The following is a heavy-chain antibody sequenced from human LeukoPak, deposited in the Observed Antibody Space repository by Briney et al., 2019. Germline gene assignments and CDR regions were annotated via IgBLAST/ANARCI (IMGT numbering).Heavy chain of an antibody. CDR3: ARHRAEMATITDDTFDM. D-gene: IGHD5-24*01. CDR1: GTSITPYS. V-gene: IGHV4-4*09. CDR2: FYTSVNT. Sequence: SETLSLTCSVSGTSITPYSWSWIRQPPGGGLEWIGYFYTSVNTHQNPSLKSRVTMSIDASKNQFSLRLSSMTAADTAVYYCARHRAEMATITDDTFDMWGQGTMVTVSS. J-gene: IGHJ3*02.